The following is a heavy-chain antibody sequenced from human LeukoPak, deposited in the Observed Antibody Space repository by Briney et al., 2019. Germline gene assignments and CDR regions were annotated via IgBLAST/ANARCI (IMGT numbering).Heavy chain of an antibody. CDR1: GGSINNDDYS. CDR2: IYHTGST. D-gene: IGHD5-12*01. V-gene: IGHV4-30-2*01. J-gene: IGHJ4*02. Sequence: SETLSLTCAVSGGSINNDDYSWCWIRQPPGKGLEWIGYIYHTGSTYYNPSLKSRVTMSVDRSKNQFSLNLSSVTAADTAVYYCARALSSGSDFSYFDYWGQGTLITVSS. CDR3: ARALSSGSDFSYFDY.